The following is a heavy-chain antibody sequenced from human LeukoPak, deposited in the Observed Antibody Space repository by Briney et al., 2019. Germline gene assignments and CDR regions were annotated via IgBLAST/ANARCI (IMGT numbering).Heavy chain of an antibody. CDR1: GFTVSSNY. D-gene: IGHD3-16*01. CDR2: IYSSGNT. J-gene: IGHJ4*02. Sequence: PGGSLRLSCAASGFTVSSNYMSWVRQAPGKGLEWVSVIYSSGNTNYAESVKGRFTISRDNSKNTLYLQMNSLRAEDTAVYYCARGLLYGTYYFDYWGQGTLVTVSS. CDR3: ARGLLYGTYYFDY. V-gene: IGHV3-53*01.